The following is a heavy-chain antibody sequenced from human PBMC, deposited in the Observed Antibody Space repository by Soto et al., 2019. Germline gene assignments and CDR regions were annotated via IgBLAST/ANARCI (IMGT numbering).Heavy chain of an antibody. Sequence: SEKVSCQASGRTFSSYAISWVRQAPGQGLEWMGGVIPIFGTANYAQKFQGRVTITADESTSTAHMELSSLRSEDTAVYYGAREVGRVGDPPDSEGMDVWGPGTTVTVSS. CDR1: GRTFSSYA. CDR2: VIPIFGTA. V-gene: IGHV1-69*13. J-gene: IGHJ6*02. CDR3: AREVGRVGDPPDSEGMDV. D-gene: IGHD2-21*02.